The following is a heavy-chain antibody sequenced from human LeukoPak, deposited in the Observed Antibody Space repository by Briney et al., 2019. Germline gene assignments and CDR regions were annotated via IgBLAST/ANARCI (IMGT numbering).Heavy chain of an antibody. Sequence: SETLSLTCAVYGGSFSGYYWSWIRQPPGKGLEWIGEINHSGSTNYNPSLKSRVTISVDTSKNQFSLKLSSVTAADTAVYYCAGGRDDSSGYYGYWGQGTLVTVSS. J-gene: IGHJ4*02. CDR1: GGSFSGYY. D-gene: IGHD3-22*01. CDR3: AGGRDDSSGYYGY. CDR2: INHSGST. V-gene: IGHV4-34*01.